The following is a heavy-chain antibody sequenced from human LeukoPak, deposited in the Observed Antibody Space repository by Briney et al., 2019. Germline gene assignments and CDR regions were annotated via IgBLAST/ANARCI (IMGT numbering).Heavy chain of an antibody. CDR2: INHSGST. Sequence: SETLSLTCAVYGGSFSGYYWSWIRQPPGKGLEWIGEINHSGSTNYNPSLKSRVTISVDTSKNQFSLKLSSVTAADTAVYYCARQRAYGSGKGLRYNNTPNDYWGRGTLVTVSS. J-gene: IGHJ4*02. D-gene: IGHD3-10*01. CDR3: ARQRAYGSGKGLRYNNTPNDY. V-gene: IGHV4-34*01. CDR1: GGSFSGYY.